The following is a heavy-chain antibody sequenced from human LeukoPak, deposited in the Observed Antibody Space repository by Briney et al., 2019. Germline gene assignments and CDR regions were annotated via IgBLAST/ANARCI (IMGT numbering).Heavy chain of an antibody. V-gene: IGHV3-23*01. Sequence: GGTLRLACAASGFIFNNYAMTWVRQAPGKRLEWVSVISAGGDYSYYADSVKGRFTISRDNSKNTLYLQMNSLRAEDTAVYYCAKDRDGDGWDYYYYMDVWGKGTTVTISS. CDR3: AKDRDGDGWDYYYYMDV. CDR2: ISAGGDYS. D-gene: IGHD5-24*01. J-gene: IGHJ6*03. CDR1: GFIFNNYA.